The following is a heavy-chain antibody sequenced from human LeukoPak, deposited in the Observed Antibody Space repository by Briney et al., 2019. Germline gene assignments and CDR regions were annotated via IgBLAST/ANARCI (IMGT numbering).Heavy chain of an antibody. CDR3: ARENAYCNTTNFSDWFDP. CDR2: IYHSGNT. V-gene: IGHV4-30-2*01. CDR1: GGSISSGSYS. D-gene: IGHD2/OR15-2a*01. Sequence: PSQTLSLTCAVSGGSISSGSYSWRWIRQPPGKGLEWIGHIYHSGNTNYNPSLKSRVTISVDRSKNHFSLKLTSVTAADTAVYYCARENAYCNTTNFSDWFDPWGQGTLVTVSS. J-gene: IGHJ5*02.